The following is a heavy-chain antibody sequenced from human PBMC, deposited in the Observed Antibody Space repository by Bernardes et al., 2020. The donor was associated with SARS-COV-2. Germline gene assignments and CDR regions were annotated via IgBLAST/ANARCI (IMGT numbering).Heavy chain of an antibody. CDR3: ARESVLRYFDWLFRHYVDY. Sequence: GGSLRLSCAASGFTFSSYSMNWVRQAPGKGLEWVSSISSSSSYIYYADSVKGRFTISRDNAKNSLYLQMNSLRAEDTAVYYCARESVLRYFDWLFRHYVDYWGQGTLVTVSS. CDR1: GFTFSSYS. J-gene: IGHJ4*02. V-gene: IGHV3-21*01. D-gene: IGHD3-9*01. CDR2: ISSSSSYI.